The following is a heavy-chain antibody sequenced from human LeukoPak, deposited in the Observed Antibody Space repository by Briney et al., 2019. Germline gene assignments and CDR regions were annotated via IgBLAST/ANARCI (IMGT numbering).Heavy chain of an antibody. CDR1: GYTFTGYY. Sequence: ASVKVSCKASGYTFTGYYMHWVRQAPGQRLEWMGWINPNSGGTNYAQKFQGRVTMTRDTSISTAYMELSRLRSDDTAVYYCASCSSTSCYGYRYFQHWGQGTLVTVSS. CDR3: ASCSSTSCYGYRYFQH. J-gene: IGHJ1*01. CDR2: INPNSGGT. V-gene: IGHV1-2*02. D-gene: IGHD2-2*01.